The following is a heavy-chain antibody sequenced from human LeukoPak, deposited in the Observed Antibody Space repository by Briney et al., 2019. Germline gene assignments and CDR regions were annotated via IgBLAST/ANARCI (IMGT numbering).Heavy chain of an antibody. Sequence: GGSLRLSCAASGFTFDDYGMSWVRQAPGKGLEWVSGINWNGDSTGYPDSVKGRFTISRDNAKNSLYLQMNSLRAEDTAVYYCAKEGSYYYYYMDVWGKGTTVTVSS. J-gene: IGHJ6*03. V-gene: IGHV3-20*04. CDR2: INWNGDST. CDR3: AKEGSYYYYYMDV. CDR1: GFTFDDYG.